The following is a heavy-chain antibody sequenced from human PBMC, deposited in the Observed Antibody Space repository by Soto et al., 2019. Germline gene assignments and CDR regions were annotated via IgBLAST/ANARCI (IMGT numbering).Heavy chain of an antibody. J-gene: IGHJ5*02. CDR1: GFSLSTSGVV. D-gene: IGHD3-22*01. Sequence: KESGPPLVKPTQTLTLTCTFSGFSLSTSGVVVGWIRQPPGKALEWLALIYWDDDKRYSPSVKSRLTITKHTPKNQVVLTMTNMDPVDTGTYYCAHCNYYDSSGYYLNWFDPWGQGTLVTV. V-gene: IGHV2-5*02. CDR3: AHCNYYDSSGYYLNWFDP. CDR2: IYWDDDK.